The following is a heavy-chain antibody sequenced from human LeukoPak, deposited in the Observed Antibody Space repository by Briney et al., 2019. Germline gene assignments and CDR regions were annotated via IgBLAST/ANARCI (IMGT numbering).Heavy chain of an antibody. CDR2: MNSDGTTT. Sequence: QPVRSLRLSCAASGFTLSGYWMHWVRQAPGKGLGWVSRMNSDGTTTTYADSVRGRFNISRDNAKNTLYLQMNSLRAEDTAVYCGTRYVVTPACSVSWGQGTIVTVSS. CDR3: TRYVVTPACSVS. D-gene: IGHD2-21*02. V-gene: IGHV3-74*03. J-gene: IGHJ5*02. CDR1: GFTLSGYW.